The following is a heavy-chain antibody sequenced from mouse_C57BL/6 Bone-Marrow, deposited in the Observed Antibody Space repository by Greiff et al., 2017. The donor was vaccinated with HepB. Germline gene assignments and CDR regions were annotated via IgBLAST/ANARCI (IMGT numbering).Heavy chain of an antibody. Sequence: EVQLVESEGGLVQPGSSMKLSCTASGFTFSDYYMAWVRQVPEKGLEWVANINYDGSSTYYLDSLKSRFIISRDNAKNILYLQMSSLKSEDTATYYCAREGNYSNYFDYWGQGTTLTVSS. CDR2: INYDGSST. CDR3: AREGNYSNYFDY. D-gene: IGHD2-5*01. CDR1: GFTFSDYY. J-gene: IGHJ2*01. V-gene: IGHV5-16*01.